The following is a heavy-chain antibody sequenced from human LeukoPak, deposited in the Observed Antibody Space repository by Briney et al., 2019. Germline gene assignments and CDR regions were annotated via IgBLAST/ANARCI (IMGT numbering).Heavy chain of an antibody. Sequence: GGSLRLSCAAPGFTFSSYEMNWVRQAPGKGLEWVSYISSSGSTIYYADSVKGRFTISRDNAKNSLYLQMNSLRAEDTAVYYCASMGGIWFDPWGQGTLVTVSS. J-gene: IGHJ5*02. D-gene: IGHD3-16*01. CDR3: ASMGGIWFDP. CDR1: GFTFSSYE. CDR2: ISSSGSTI. V-gene: IGHV3-48*03.